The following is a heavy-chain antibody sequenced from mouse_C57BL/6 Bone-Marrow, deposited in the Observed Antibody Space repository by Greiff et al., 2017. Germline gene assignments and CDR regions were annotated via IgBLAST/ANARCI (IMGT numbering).Heavy chain of an antibody. CDR1: GYTFTSSW. CDR2: IDPSDSYT. CDR3: ARKEEYYYGSSYNYAMDY. D-gene: IGHD1-1*01. J-gene: IGHJ4*01. V-gene: IGHV1-59*01. Sequence: QVQLKQPGAELVRPGTSVKLSCKASGYTFTSSWMHWVKQRPGQGLEWIGVIDPSDSYTNYNQKFKGKATLTVDTSSSTAYMQLSSLTSEDSAVYYCARKEEYYYGSSYNYAMDYWGQGTSVTVSS.